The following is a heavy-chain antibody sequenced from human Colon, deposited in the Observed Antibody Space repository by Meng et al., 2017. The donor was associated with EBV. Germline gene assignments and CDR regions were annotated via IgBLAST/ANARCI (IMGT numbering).Heavy chain of an antibody. CDR2: ISSRSSYI. D-gene: IGHD1-26*01. Sequence: EVLLVGSXXXXXKSXGXXXLSXEASGFIFSSYNIDWVRQAPGKGLEWVASISSRSSYIYYADSVKGRFTISRDNANNSVSLQMNSLRADDTAVYYCARVLGASYTHPYDYWGQGTLVTVSS. CDR3: ARVLGASYTHPYDY. V-gene: IGHV3-21*06. J-gene: IGHJ4*02. CDR1: GFIFSSYN.